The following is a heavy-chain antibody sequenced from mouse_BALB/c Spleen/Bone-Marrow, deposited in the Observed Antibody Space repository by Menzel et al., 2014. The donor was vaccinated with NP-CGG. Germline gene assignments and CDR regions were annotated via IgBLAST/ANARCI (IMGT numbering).Heavy chain of an antibody. V-gene: IGHV5-9-4*01. D-gene: IGHD3-1*01. CDR3: ARDSSGYFDY. J-gene: IGHJ2*01. Sequence: VQLQQSRGGLVKPGGSLKLSCAASGFTFSYYAMSWVRQSPEKSLEWVAEISSGGSYTYYPDTVTGRFTISRDNAKNTLYLEMSSLRSEDTAMYYCARDSSGYFDYWGQGTTLTVSS. CDR2: ISSGGSYT. CDR1: GFTFSYYA.